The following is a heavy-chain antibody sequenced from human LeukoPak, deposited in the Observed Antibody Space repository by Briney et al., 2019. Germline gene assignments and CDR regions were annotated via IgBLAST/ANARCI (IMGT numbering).Heavy chain of an antibody. V-gene: IGHV4-34*01. CDR2: INHSGST. CDR3: ARGMTVTVYYYYYYMDV. CDR1: GGSFSGYY. J-gene: IGHJ6*03. D-gene: IGHD4-11*01. Sequence: SETLSLTCAVYGGSFSGYYWSWICQPPGKGLEWIGEINHSGSTNYNPSLKSRVTISVDTSKNQFSLKLSSVTAADTAVYYCARGMTVTVYYYYYYMDVWGKGTTATVSS.